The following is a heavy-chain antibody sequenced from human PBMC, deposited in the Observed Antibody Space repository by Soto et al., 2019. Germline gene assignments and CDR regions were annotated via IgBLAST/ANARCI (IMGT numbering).Heavy chain of an antibody. V-gene: IGHV3-30*18. J-gene: IGHJ3*02. CDR3: AKNILTGYYIVAFDI. CDR1: GFTFSSYG. Sequence: GGSLRLSCAASGFTFSSYGMHWVRQAPCEGLEWVAVISYDGSNKYYADSVKGRFTISRDNSKNTLYLQMNSLRAEDTAVYYCAKNILTGYYIVAFDIWGQGPMVTVSS. CDR2: ISYDGSNK. D-gene: IGHD3-9*01.